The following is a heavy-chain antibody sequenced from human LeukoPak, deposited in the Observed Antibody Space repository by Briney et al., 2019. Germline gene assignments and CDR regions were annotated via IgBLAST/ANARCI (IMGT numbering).Heavy chain of an antibody. Sequence: GGSLRLSCAASGFTFSDYYMSWIRQAPGKGLEWVSSISSSSIYIYDADSLKGRFTISRDNAKNSLYLQMNSLRAEDTAVYYCARGATNSASYYSYFDYWGQGILVTVSS. J-gene: IGHJ4*02. CDR2: ISSSSIYI. CDR3: ARGATNSASYYSYFDY. V-gene: IGHV3-11*06. CDR1: GFTFSDYY. D-gene: IGHD1-26*01.